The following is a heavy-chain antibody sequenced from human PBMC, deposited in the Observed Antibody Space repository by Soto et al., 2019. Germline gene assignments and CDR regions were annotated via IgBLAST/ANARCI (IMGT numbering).Heavy chain of an antibody. CDR1: GGSISNYY. V-gene: IGHV4-59*01. D-gene: IGHD3-16*01. CDR3: ARVGGINWFGP. Sequence: SETLSLTCTVSGGSISNYYWSWIRQPPGKGLEWIGYFYYRGSTNYNPSLKSRVTISVDPSRTQFSLKLSSVTAADTAVYYCARVGGINWFGPWGQGTLVTVSS. CDR2: FYYRGST. J-gene: IGHJ5*02.